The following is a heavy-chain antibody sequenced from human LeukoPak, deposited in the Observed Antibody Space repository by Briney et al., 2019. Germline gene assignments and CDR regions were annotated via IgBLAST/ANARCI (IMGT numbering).Heavy chain of an antibody. J-gene: IGHJ6*03. CDR3: AKGGRTGKSISMIRGVRNYYYYMDV. D-gene: IGHD3-10*01. CDR1: GFTFSSYG. Sequence: GETLRLSCAASGFTFSSYGMSWVRQAPGKGLEWVSAISGNGDRTYYADSVKGRFSISRDNSKNTLYLQMNSLRAEDTAVYYCAKGGRTGKSISMIRGVRNYYYYMDVWGKGTTVTISS. CDR2: ISGNGDRT. V-gene: IGHV3-23*01.